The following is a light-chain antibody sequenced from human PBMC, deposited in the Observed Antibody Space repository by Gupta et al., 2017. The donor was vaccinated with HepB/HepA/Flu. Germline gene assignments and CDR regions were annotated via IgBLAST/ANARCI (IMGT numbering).Light chain of an antibody. CDR2: GAS. CDR3: QQYGRSPPWT. J-gene: IGKJ1*01. Sequence: EIVLTQSPGTLSLSPGERATLSCRASQSVSSSYLAWYQQKPGQAPRLLIYGASSRATGIPDRFSGSGSGTDFTLTISRLEPEDSAVYYCQQYGRSPPWTLGQGTKVEIK. CDR1: QSVSSSY. V-gene: IGKV3-20*01.